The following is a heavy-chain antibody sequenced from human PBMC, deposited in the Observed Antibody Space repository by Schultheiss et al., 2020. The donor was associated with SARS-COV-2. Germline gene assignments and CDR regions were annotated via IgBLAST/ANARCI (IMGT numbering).Heavy chain of an antibody. Sequence: SETLSLTCTVSGGSVSSGSYYWSWIRQPPGKGLEWIGYIYYSGSTNYNPSLKSRVTISVDTSKNQFSLKLSSVTAADTAVYYCARGYRYFYYAMDVWGQGTTVTVSS. CDR1: GGSVSSGSYY. D-gene: IGHD5-18*01. J-gene: IGHJ6*02. CDR2: IYYSGST. V-gene: IGHV4-61*01. CDR3: ARGYRYFYYAMDV.